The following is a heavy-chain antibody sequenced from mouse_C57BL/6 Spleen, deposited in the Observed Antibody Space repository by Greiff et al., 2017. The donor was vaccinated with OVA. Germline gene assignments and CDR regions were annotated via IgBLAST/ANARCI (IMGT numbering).Heavy chain of an antibody. CDR1: GFTFSDYY. V-gene: IGHV5-12*01. CDR3: ARNGATRGWYFDV. Sequence: EVKVEESGGGLVQPGGSLKLSCAASGFTFSDYYMYWVRQTPEKRLEWVAYISNGGGSTYYPDTVKGRFTISRDNAKNTLYLQMSRLKSEDTAMYYCARNGATRGWYFDVWGTGTTVTVSS. D-gene: IGHD3-1*01. J-gene: IGHJ1*03. CDR2: ISNGGGST.